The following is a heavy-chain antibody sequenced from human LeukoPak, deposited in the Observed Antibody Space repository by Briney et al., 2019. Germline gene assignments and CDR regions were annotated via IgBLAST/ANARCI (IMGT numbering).Heavy chain of an antibody. V-gene: IGHV1-2*02. CDR1: GYTFTGYY. Sequence: GASVKVSCKASGYTFTGYYMHWVRQAPGQWLEWMGWINPNSGGTNYAQKFQGRVTMTRDTSISTAYMELSRLRSDDTAVYYCARDGVFGYYDAFDIWGQGTMVTVSS. D-gene: IGHD1-26*01. J-gene: IGHJ3*02. CDR2: INPNSGGT. CDR3: ARDGVFGYYDAFDI.